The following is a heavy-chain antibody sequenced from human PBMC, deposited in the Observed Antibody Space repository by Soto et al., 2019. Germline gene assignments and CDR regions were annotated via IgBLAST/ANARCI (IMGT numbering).Heavy chain of an antibody. CDR2: ISGSGGST. CDR1: GFTFSSYA. V-gene: IGHV3-23*01. Sequence: GGSLRLSCAASGFTFSSYAMSWVRQAPGKGLEWVSAISGSGGSTYYADSVKGRFTISRDNSKNTLYLQMNSLRAEDTAVYYCAKDRWRVVVVVSDAFDIWGQGTMVTVSS. J-gene: IGHJ3*02. D-gene: IGHD2-15*01. CDR3: AKDRWRVVVVVSDAFDI.